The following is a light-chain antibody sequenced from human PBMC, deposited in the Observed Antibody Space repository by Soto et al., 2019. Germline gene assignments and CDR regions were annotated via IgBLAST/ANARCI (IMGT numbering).Light chain of an antibody. CDR2: WAS. V-gene: IGKV4-1*01. J-gene: IGKJ2*01. CDR1: QSVLYSSNNKNY. Sequence: DIVMTQSPDSLAVSLGERATINCKSSQSVLYSSNNKNYLAWYQQRPGQPPKLLIYWASTREPGVPDRFSGSGAGTDFTLTITSRQAEDVAVYYCQQYESTPPTFGQGTKLEIK. CDR3: QQYESTPPT.